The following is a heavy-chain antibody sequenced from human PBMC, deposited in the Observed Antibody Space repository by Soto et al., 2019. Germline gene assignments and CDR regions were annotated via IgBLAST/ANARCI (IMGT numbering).Heavy chain of an antibody. CDR1: GFTFSSYW. V-gene: IGHV3-7*01. J-gene: IGHJ4*02. CDR2: IKQDGSEK. Sequence: GGSLRLSCAASGFTFSSYWMSWVRQAPGKGLEWVANIKQDGSEKYYVDSVKGRFTISRDNAKNSLYLQMNSLRAEDTAVYYCATSLGMGYFDYWGQGTLVTVSS. D-gene: IGHD7-27*01. CDR3: ATSLGMGYFDY.